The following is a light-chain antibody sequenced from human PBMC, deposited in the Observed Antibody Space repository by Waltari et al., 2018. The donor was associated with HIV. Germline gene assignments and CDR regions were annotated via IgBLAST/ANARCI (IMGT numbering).Light chain of an antibody. V-gene: IGLV1-47*01. CDR1: SSNIGSNY. CDR2: RHN. J-gene: IGLJ2*01. CDR3: ATWDDSRRGVL. Sequence: SVLTQPPSASGTPGQRVTISCSGSSSNIGSNYVFWYQQLPGTAPRLLMHRHNHRPTGVPDRFAGSTSGTSASRAISGLRSEDEADYYCATWDDSRRGVLVGGVTKLTVL.